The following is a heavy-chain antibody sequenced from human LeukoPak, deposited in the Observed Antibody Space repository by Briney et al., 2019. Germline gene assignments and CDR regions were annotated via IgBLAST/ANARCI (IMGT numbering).Heavy chain of an antibody. CDR2: IYYSGST. Sequence: SETLSLTCAVSGGSISSSNWWSWVRQPPGKGLEWIGYIYYSGSTNYNPSLKSRVTISVDTSKNQFSLKLSSVTAADTAVYYCARGDSGYDSGFDYWGQGTLVTVSS. D-gene: IGHD5-12*01. CDR3: ARGDSGYDSGFDY. CDR1: GGSISSSNW. J-gene: IGHJ4*02. V-gene: IGHV4-4*02.